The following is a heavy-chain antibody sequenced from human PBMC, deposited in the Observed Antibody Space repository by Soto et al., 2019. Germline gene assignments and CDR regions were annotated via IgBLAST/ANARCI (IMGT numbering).Heavy chain of an antibody. CDR3: VRDPFSGYDPNFDA. CDR2: IKQNAGEI. Sequence: GGSLRLSCAASGFTFSDYWMTWVRRAPGKGLEWVASIKQNAGEIYYLDSVKGRFAISRDNAKQTVYLQMNSLRAEDTALYYCVRDPFSGYDPNFDAWGQGTRVTVSS. V-gene: IGHV3-7*01. J-gene: IGHJ4*02. CDR1: GFTFSDYW. D-gene: IGHD5-12*01.